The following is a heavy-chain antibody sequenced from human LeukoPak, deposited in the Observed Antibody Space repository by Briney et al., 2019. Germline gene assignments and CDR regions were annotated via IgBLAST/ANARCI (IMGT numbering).Heavy chain of an antibody. CDR1: GFTFSSYG. Sequence: PGGSLRLSCGASGFTFSSYGMHWVRQAPGKGLEWVALISYDGNKKYFADSVKGRFIISRDNSKNTLYLQMNGLRDEDTAVYYCAKGKGYYYNGMDAWGQGTTVTVSS. J-gene: IGHJ6*02. CDR3: AKGKGYYYNGMDA. V-gene: IGHV3-30*18. CDR2: ISYDGNKK.